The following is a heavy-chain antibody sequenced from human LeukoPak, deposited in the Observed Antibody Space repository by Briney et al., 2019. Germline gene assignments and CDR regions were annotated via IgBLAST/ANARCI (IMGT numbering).Heavy chain of an antibody. Sequence: GASVKVSCKVSGYTLTELSIHWVRQAPGKGLEWMGGFDLEDGETISAQRFQGSDTMTEDTSADTVYMELSSMRSEDTAVYYCATRAIIIVRGVILIGYFDLWGRGTLVTVSS. V-gene: IGHV1-24*01. CDR1: GYTLTELS. CDR2: FDLEDGET. J-gene: IGHJ2*01. CDR3: ATRAIIIVRGVILIGYFDL. D-gene: IGHD3-10*01.